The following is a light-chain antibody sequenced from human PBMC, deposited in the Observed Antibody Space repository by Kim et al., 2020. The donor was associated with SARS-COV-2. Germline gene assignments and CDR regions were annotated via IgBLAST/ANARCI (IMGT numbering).Light chain of an antibody. CDR1: QSISSW. CDR2: KAS. V-gene: IGKV1-5*03. Sequence: ASVGDEVTLTCRASQSISSWLAWYQQKPGKAPKLLMNKASSLESRVPSRFSGSGSGTEYTLTISSLQPDDFATYYCQQYNSYPLTFGGGTKVDIK. J-gene: IGKJ4*01. CDR3: QQYNSYPLT.